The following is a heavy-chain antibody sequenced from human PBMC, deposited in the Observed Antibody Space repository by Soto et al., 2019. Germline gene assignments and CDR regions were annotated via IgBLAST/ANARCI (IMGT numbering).Heavy chain of an antibody. V-gene: IGHV1-69*02. CDR3: ASDDCSSTSCGSLNFDH. J-gene: IGHJ4*02. Sequence: SVKVSCKASGGTFSSYTISWVRQAPGEGLEWMGRIIPILGIANYAQKFQGRVTITADKSTSTAYMELSSLRSEDTAVYYCASDDCSSTSCGSLNFDHWGQGTLITVSS. CDR1: GGTFSSYT. D-gene: IGHD2-2*01. CDR2: IIPILGIA.